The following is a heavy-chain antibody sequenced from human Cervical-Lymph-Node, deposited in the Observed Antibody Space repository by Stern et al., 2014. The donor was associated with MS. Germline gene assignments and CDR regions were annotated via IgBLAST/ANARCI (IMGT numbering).Heavy chain of an antibody. Sequence: QVQLLQPGTEVKTPGASVKVSCKVSGYTFSDYYMHWVRQAPGPGLEWMGWINPRTGDTNSVQKFQGRVTMTRDTSISTTYMELRGLRSDDTAVYYCALRYSSTWRTYFDFWGQGTLVTVSS. CDR3: ALRYSSTWRTYFDF. D-gene: IGHD6-6*01. V-gene: IGHV1-2*02. J-gene: IGHJ4*02. CDR1: GYTFSDYY. CDR2: INPRTGDT.